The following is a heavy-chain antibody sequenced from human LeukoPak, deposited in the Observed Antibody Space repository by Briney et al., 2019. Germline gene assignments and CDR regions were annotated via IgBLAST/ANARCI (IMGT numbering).Heavy chain of an antibody. CDR3: TRMTTGHDY. J-gene: IGHJ4*02. CDR1: AVSFDDYY. Sequence: SETLSLTYAVSAVSFDDYYWSWVRQTPGKGLECLGEINHSGYTNDTPSLKSRVTLSIDTSNKQFSLNLRSVTVADAGIYYCTRMTTGHDYWGQGTLVTVSS. D-gene: IGHD4-17*01. V-gene: IGHV4-34*01. CDR2: INHSGYT.